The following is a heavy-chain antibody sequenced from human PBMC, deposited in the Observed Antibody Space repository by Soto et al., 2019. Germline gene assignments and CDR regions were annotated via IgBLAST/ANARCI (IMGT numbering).Heavy chain of an antibody. CDR3: AGLGYCSGGSCYPFDY. D-gene: IGHD2-15*01. J-gene: IGHJ4*02. CDR1: GGSFSGYY. Sequence: SETLSLTCAVYGGSFSGYYWSWIRQPPGKGLEWIGEINHSGSTNYNPSLKSRVTISVDTSKNQFSLKLSSVTAADTAVYYCAGLGYCSGGSCYPFDYWVQVTLVTVS. V-gene: IGHV4-34*01. CDR2: INHSGST.